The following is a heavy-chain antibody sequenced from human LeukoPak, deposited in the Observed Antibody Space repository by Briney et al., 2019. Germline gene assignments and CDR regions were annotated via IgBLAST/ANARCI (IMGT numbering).Heavy chain of an antibody. V-gene: IGHV4-39*07. CDR3: ARLSGAVAGFDY. CDR2: IYYSGST. J-gene: IGHJ4*02. Sequence: PSETLSLTCTVSGGSISSSSYYWGWIRQPPGKGLEWIGSIYYSGSTYYNPSLKSRVTISVDTSRDQFSLKLSSVTAADTAVYYCARLSGAVAGFDYWGQGTLVTVSS. D-gene: IGHD6-19*01. CDR1: GGSISSSSYY.